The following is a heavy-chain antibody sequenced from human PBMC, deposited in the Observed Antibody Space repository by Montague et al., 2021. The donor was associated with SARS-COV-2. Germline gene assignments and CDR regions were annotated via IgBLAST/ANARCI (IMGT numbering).Heavy chain of an antibody. V-gene: IGHV4-61*02. J-gene: IGHJ4*02. CDR2: IYTSGTT. Sequence: TLSLTCTVSGGSISSGSYYWSWIRQPAGKGLEWIGRIYTSGTTDYXFSLKSRVTISVDTSKNQFSLKLTPVTAADTAVYYCARAHSGSWAHLDNWGQGSLVTVSS. CDR1: GGSISSGSYY. D-gene: IGHD5-12*01. CDR3: ARAHSGSWAHLDN.